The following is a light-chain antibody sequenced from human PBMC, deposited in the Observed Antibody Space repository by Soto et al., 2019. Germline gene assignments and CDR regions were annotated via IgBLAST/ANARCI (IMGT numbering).Light chain of an antibody. CDR1: QNIGGN. J-gene: IGKJ1*01. V-gene: IGKV3-15*01. CDR3: QQYAQTWT. CDR2: AAS. Sequence: EIEMTQSPAALSVSRGQSVTLSCRSSQNIGGNLAWYQQRPGQSPRLIIYAASDRATGVPARFSGSGSGTEFTLTINSLQSDDFAVYYCQQYAQTWTFGQGTKVDIK.